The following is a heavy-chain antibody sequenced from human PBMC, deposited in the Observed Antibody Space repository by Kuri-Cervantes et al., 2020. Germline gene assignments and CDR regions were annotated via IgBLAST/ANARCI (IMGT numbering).Heavy chain of an antibody. CDR1: GYTFTYRY. CDR3: ARDYHDY. CDR2: VTPFNGNT. D-gene: IGHD3-10*01. V-gene: IGHV1-45*02. J-gene: IGHJ4*02. Sequence: SVKVSCKASGYTFTYRYLDWVRQAPGQALEWMGWVTPFNGNTNYAQKVQDRVTMTRDTSISTAYMELSRLRSDDTAVYYCARDYHDYWGQGTLVTVSS.